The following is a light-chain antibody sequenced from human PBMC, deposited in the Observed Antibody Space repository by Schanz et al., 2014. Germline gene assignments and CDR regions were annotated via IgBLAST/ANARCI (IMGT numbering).Light chain of an antibody. V-gene: IGLV7-46*01. CDR2: ETN. CDR1: TGTVTSGHY. Sequence: QTVVTQEPSLTVSPGGTVTLTCGSSTGTVTSGHYPYWFQQRPGQAPRTLIYETNRKHSWTPARFSGSLLGGKAALTLSGAQPEDEAEYYCLLYYGAAWVFGGGTKLTVL. CDR3: LLYYGAAWV. J-gene: IGLJ3*02.